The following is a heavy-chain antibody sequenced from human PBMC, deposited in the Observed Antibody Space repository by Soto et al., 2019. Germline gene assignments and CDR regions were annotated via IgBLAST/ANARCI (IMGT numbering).Heavy chain of an antibody. CDR3: ARDLAASDY. CDR2: FNPTSGST. Sequence: QVQLVQSGAEVKKPGASVKLSCKASGYTFINYYIHWVRQAPGQGLEWMGIFNPTSGSTNYAQKFQGRVTLTMDTSTRTVYMELSSPRFDDTAVYYCARDLAASDYWGQGTLVTLSS. J-gene: IGHJ4*02. D-gene: IGHD6-13*01. CDR1: GYTFINYY. V-gene: IGHV1-46*01.